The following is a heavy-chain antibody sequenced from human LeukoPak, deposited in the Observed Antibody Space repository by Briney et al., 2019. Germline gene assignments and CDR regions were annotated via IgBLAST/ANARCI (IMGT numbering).Heavy chain of an antibody. Sequence: GGSLRLSCAASGFTFDDYAMHWVRQAPGKGLEWVSGISWNSGSIGYADSVKGRFTISRDNAKNSLYLQMNSLRAEDTAVYYCARDESSQVTTAGTNWGQGTLVTVSS. V-gene: IGHV3-9*01. CDR2: ISWNSGSI. D-gene: IGHD6-13*01. CDR3: ARDESSQVTTAGTN. J-gene: IGHJ4*02. CDR1: GFTFDDYA.